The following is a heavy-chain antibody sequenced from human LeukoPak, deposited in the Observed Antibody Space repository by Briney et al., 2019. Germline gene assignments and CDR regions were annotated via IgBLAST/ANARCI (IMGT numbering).Heavy chain of an antibody. CDR1: GGSISSGSYY. V-gene: IGHV4-61*02. CDR2: IYTSGST. CDR3: ARPGLGSWYDYGLDY. D-gene: IGHD6-13*01. J-gene: IGHJ4*02. Sequence: PSETLSLTCTVSGGSISSGSYYWSWIRQPAGKGLEWIGRIYTSGSTNYNPSLKSQVTISVDTSKNQFSLKLSSVTAADTAVYYCARPGLGSWYDYGLDYWGQGTLVTVSS.